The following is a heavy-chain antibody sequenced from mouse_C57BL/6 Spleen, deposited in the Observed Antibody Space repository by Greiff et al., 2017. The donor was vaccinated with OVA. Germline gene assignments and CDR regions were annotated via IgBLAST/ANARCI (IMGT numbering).Heavy chain of an antibody. J-gene: IGHJ1*03. V-gene: IGHV1-54*01. CDR3: ARSTMVTTWYFDV. CDR2: INPGSGGT. Sequence: VQLVESGAELVRPGTSVKVSCKASGYAFTNYLIEWVKQRPGQGLEWIGVINPGSGGTNYNEKFKGKATLTADKSSSTAYMQLSSLTSEDSAVYFCARSTMVTTWYFDVWGTGTTVTVSS. D-gene: IGHD2-1*01. CDR1: GYAFTNYL.